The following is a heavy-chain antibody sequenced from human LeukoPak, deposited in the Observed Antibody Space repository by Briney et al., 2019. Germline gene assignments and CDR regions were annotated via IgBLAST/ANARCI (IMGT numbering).Heavy chain of an antibody. CDR3: ARHGYSSSSRGNIWFDP. CDR1: GYSLTSYR. Sequence: GEFPKIFFKGSGYSLTSYRIDWVRPMPGKGLEWRVINYPCDSDTRYSPSFQGQVTISADKTISTAYLQWSSLKASDTGMYYCARHGYSSSSRGNIWFDPWGQGTLVTVFS. J-gene: IGHJ5*02. D-gene: IGHD6-6*01. V-gene: IGHV5-51*01. CDR2: NYPCDSDT.